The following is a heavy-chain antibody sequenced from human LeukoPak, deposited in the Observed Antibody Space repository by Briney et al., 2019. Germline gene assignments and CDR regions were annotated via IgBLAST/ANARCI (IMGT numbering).Heavy chain of an antibody. Sequence: GASVKVSCKAPGYTFSNYAMNWVRQAPGQGLEWMGWINTNTGNPTYAQGFTGRFVFSLDTSVSTAYLQISSLKAEDTAVYYCVTRDGVSDGFFNFDYWGQGTLVTVSS. V-gene: IGHV7-4-1*02. J-gene: IGHJ4*02. CDR1: GYTFSNYA. D-gene: IGHD5-24*01. CDR3: VTRDGVSDGFFNFDY. CDR2: INTNTGNP.